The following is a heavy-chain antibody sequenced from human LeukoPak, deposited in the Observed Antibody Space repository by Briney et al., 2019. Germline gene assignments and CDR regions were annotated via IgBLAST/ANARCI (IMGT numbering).Heavy chain of an antibody. CDR3: ARVDEYCSSTSCYEIDY. CDR2: INHSGST. J-gene: IGHJ4*02. CDR1: GGSFSGYY. D-gene: IGHD2-2*01. Sequence: KASETLSLTCAVYGGSFSGYYWGWIRQPPGKGLEWIGEINHSGSTNYNPSLKSRVTISVDTSKNQFSLKLSSVTAADTAVYYCARVDEYCSSTSCYEIDYWGQGTLVTVSS. V-gene: IGHV4-34*01.